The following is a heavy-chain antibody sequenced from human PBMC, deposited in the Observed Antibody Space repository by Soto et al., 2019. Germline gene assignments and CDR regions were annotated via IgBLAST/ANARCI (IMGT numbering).Heavy chain of an antibody. Sequence: QVQLVQSGAEVKKPGSSVKVSCKASGGTFSSYTISWVRQAPGQGLEWMGRIIPILGIANYAQKFQGRVTITADKSPSTAYMELSSLRSEDTAVYYCATITGAREGGGWGRGTLVTVSS. V-gene: IGHV1-69*02. CDR2: IIPILGIA. CDR1: GGTFSSYT. D-gene: IGHD1-20*01. J-gene: IGHJ2*01. CDR3: ATITGAREGGG.